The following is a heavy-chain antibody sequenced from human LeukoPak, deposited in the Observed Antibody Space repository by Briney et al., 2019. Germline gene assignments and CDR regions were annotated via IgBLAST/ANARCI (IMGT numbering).Heavy chain of an antibody. J-gene: IGHJ4*02. D-gene: IGHD3-10*02. V-gene: IGHV4-4*01. Sequence: SGTLSLTCAVSGGSISSSNWWTWVRQPPGKGLEWIGEIYHSGSTNYNPSLKSRVTISVDKSKNQFSLKLKSVTAADTAVYCCVSRAPRDNYVRYLPMNYWGQGTLVTVSS. CDR3: VSRAPRDNYVRYLPMNY. CDR1: GGSISSSNW. CDR2: IYHSGST.